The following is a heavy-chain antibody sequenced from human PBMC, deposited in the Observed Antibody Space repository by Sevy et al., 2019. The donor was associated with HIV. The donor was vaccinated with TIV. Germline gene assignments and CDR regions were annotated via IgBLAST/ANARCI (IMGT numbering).Heavy chain of an antibody. CDR3: ARDIDPYDSSGYHMDV. Sequence: ASVKVSCKASGYTFTSYGISWVRQAPGQGLEWMGWISAYNGNTNYAQKLQGRVTMTTDTSTSTAYMELRSLRSDDTAVYYCARDIDPYDSSGYHMDVCGQGTTVTVSS. J-gene: IGHJ6*02. CDR2: ISAYNGNT. CDR1: GYTFTSYG. V-gene: IGHV1-18*01. D-gene: IGHD3-22*01.